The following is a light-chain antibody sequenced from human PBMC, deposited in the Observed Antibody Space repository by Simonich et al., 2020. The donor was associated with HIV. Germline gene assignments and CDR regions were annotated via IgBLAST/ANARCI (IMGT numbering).Light chain of an antibody. CDR2: SAS. Sequence: EIVLTQSPGTLSLSPGERITLSCRASQSVSSNLAWYQQKPGQAPRPLIYSASTRATGSPAKFSGSWSGTEFTLTISSMQSEDIAVYYCQQYNNRPLTFGGGTKVEIK. J-gene: IGKJ4*01. CDR1: QSVSSN. V-gene: IGKV3-15*01. CDR3: QQYNNRPLT.